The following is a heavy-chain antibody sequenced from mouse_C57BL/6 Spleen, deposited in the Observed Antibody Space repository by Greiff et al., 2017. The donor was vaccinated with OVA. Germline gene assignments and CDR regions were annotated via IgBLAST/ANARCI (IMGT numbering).Heavy chain of an antibody. D-gene: IGHD1-1*01. CDR2: IDPETGGT. Sequence: QVQLQQSGAELVRPGASVTLSCKASGYTFTDYEMHWVKQTPVHGLEWIGAIDPETGGTAYNQKFKGKAILTADKSSSTAYMELRSLTSEDSAVYYCTRNYGSSYEGYFDVWGTGTTVTVSS. CDR3: TRNYGSSYEGYFDV. J-gene: IGHJ1*03. CDR1: GYTFTDYE. V-gene: IGHV1-15*01.